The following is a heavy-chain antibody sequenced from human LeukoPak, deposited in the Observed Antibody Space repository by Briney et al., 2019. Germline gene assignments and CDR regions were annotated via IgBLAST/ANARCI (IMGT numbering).Heavy chain of an antibody. Sequence: GGSLRLSCAASGFTFSSYGMPWVRQAPGKGLEWVAVISYDGSNKYYADSVKGRFTISRDNSKNTLYLQMNSLRAEDTAVYYCARVKYCSGGSCLPFFDYWGQGTLVTVSS. CDR1: GFTFSSYG. CDR3: ARVKYCSGGSCLPFFDY. CDR2: ISYDGSNK. V-gene: IGHV3-30*03. J-gene: IGHJ4*02. D-gene: IGHD2-15*01.